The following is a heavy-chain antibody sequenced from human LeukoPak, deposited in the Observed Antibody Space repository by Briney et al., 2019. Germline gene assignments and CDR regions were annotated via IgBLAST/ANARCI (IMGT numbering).Heavy chain of an antibody. J-gene: IGHJ4*02. CDR2: IYYSGST. V-gene: IGHV4-59*01. CDR1: GGSISSYY. D-gene: IGHD3-9*01. Sequence: PSETLSLTCTVSGGSISSYYWSWIRQPPGKGLEWIGCIYYSGSTNYNPSLKSRVTISVDTSKNQFSLKLSSVTAADTAVYYCAREKLRYFDWLPLPDYWGQGTLVTVSS. CDR3: AREKLRYFDWLPLPDY.